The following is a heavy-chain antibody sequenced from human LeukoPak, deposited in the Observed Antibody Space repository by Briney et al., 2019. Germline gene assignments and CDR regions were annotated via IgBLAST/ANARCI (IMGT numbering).Heavy chain of an antibody. CDR3: TTLMGIQPNPRAYYFDY. D-gene: IGHD5-18*01. CDR1: GFTFSNAW. Sequence: GGSLRLSCAASGFTFSNAWMSWVRQAPGKGLEWVGRIKSKTDGGTTDYAAPVKGRFTISRDDSKNTLYLQMNSLKTEDTAVYYCTTLMGIQPNPRAYYFDYWGQGTLVTVSS. V-gene: IGHV3-15*01. J-gene: IGHJ4*02. CDR2: IKSKTDGGTT.